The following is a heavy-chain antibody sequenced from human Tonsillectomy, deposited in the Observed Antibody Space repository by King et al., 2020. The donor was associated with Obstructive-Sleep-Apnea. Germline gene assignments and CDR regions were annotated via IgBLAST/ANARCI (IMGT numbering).Heavy chain of an antibody. Sequence: HVQLVESGAEVKKPGASVKVSCTASGYIFTSYGITWVRQAPGQGLEWMGWISAYNDNTNYAQNFQGRVTLTTDTSTSTAYMELRSLRSDDTAVYYCARGEITMVRGLIGYFDFWGQGTLVSVSS. CDR1: GYIFTSYG. CDR3: ARGEITMVRGLIGYFDF. V-gene: IGHV1-18*01. D-gene: IGHD3-10*01. J-gene: IGHJ4*02. CDR2: ISAYNDNT.